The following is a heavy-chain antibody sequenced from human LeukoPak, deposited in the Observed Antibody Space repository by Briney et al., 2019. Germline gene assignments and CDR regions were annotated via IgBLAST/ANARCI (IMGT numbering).Heavy chain of an antibody. Sequence: ASVKVSCKASGYTFTSYDINWVRQATGQGLEWMGWMNPNSGNTGYAQKFQGRVTMTRDTSINTAYMELSDLTSEDTAVYYCARVKGSSSWALLFEYWGQGTLVTVSS. J-gene: IGHJ4*02. D-gene: IGHD6-13*01. CDR1: GYTFTSYD. V-gene: IGHV1-8*01. CDR2: MNPNSGNT. CDR3: ARVKGSSSWALLFEY.